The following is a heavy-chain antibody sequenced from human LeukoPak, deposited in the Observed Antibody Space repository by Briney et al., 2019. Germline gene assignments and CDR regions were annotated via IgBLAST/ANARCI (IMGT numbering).Heavy chain of an antibody. Sequence: SGTLSLTCAVSGYSISSGYYWGWIRQPPGKGLEWIGSIYQSGSTYYTPSLKSRVTISVDTSKNQFSLKLSSVTAADTAVYYCARHRTSSGYYNYFDYWGQGTLVTVSS. CDR2: IYQSGST. CDR3: ARHRTSSGYYNYFDY. CDR1: GYSISSGYY. J-gene: IGHJ4*02. D-gene: IGHD3-22*01. V-gene: IGHV4-38-2*01.